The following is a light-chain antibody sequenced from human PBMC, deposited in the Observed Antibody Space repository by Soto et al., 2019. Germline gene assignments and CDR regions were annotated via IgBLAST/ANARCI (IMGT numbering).Light chain of an antibody. J-gene: IGKJ1*01. CDR1: QSVSSY. V-gene: IGKV3-11*01. Sequence: EIVLTQSPATLSLSPGERATLSCRASQSVSSYFAWYQQKPGRAPRLLIYDASNRATGIPARFSGSGSGTDFTLTISSLETEDFAVYYCQQRSNWPVTFGQGTKVDI. CDR3: QQRSNWPVT. CDR2: DAS.